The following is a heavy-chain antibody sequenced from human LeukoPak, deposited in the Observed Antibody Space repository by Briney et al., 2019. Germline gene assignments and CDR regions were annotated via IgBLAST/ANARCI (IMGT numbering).Heavy chain of an antibody. CDR2: INPNSGGT. D-gene: IGHD6-13*01. Sequence: ASVKVSCKASGYTFTGYYMRWVRQAPGQGLEWMGWINPNSGGTNYAQKFQGRVTMTRATSISTAYMELSRLRSDDTAVYYCARGGSLANNWIDAWGQGILVTVYS. CDR3: ARGGSLANNWIDA. J-gene: IGHJ5*02. CDR1: GYTFTGYY. V-gene: IGHV1-2*02.